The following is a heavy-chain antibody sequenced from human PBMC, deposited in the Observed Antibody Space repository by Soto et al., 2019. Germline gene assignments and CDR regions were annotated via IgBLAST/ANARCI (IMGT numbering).Heavy chain of an antibody. V-gene: IGHV3-30*18. CDR3: AKEIFDSRGYYSDAFDI. CDR2: ISHDGSNQ. D-gene: IGHD3-22*01. CDR1: GFSFSDFG. J-gene: IGHJ3*02. Sequence: QVQLVESGGGVVQPGRSLRLSCAPSGFSFSDFGMHWVRQAPGKGLEWVAAISHDGSNQYYGDSVKGRFSISRDHSNNRLYLQMNNLKVEDSAIYYCAKEIFDSRGYYSDAFDIWGQGTMVTVSS.